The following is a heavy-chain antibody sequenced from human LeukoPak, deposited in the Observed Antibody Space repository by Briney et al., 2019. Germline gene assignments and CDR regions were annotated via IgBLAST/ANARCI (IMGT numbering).Heavy chain of an antibody. V-gene: IGHV4-59*01. D-gene: IGHD6-19*01. J-gene: IGHJ3*02. CDR1: GGSISSYY. Sequence: SETLSLACTGSGGSISSYYWSWIRQPPGKGLEWIGYIYYSGSTNYNPSLKSRVTISVDTSKNQFSLKLSSVTAADTAVYYCARGGGWHNVHDAFDIWGQGTMVTVSS. CDR2: IYYSGST. CDR3: ARGGGWHNVHDAFDI.